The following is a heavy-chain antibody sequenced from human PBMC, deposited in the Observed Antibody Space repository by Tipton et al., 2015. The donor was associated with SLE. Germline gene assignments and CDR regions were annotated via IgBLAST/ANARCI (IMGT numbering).Heavy chain of an antibody. V-gene: IGHV1-46*01. CDR1: GYTFTGYY. Sequence: QLVQSGAEVKKPGASVKVSCKASGYTFTGYYIHWVRQAPGQGLEWMGMINPSGDSTNYAQKFQGRVTMTSDTSTSTVHMELSSLRSEDTAVYYCARGGGGLQYWGQGTLVTVSA. CDR2: INPSGDST. D-gene: IGHD3-16*01. J-gene: IGHJ4*02. CDR3: ARGGGGLQY.